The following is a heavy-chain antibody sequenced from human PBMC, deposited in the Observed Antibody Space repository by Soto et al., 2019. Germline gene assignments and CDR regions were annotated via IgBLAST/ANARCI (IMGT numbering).Heavy chain of an antibody. V-gene: IGHV5-51*01. CDR3: ARLASSSWFYFDC. Sequence: GESLKISCKGSGYSFTNYWIGWVRQMPGKGLEWMGIIYPGDSDTRYSPSFQGQVTISADKSISTAYLQWSSLKASDTAMYYCARLASSSWFYFDCWGQGTLVTVSS. CDR1: GYSFTNYW. D-gene: IGHD6-13*01. CDR2: IYPGDSDT. J-gene: IGHJ4*02.